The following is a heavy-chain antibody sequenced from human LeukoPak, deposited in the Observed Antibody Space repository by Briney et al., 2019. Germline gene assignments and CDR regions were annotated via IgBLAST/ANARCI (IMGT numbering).Heavy chain of an antibody. D-gene: IGHD6-13*01. CDR3: ARDLGSSWYGFDY. J-gene: IGHJ4*02. CDR1: GYSISSGYY. CDR2: IYHSGST. V-gene: IGHV4-38-2*02. Sequence: SETLSLTCTVSGYSISSGYYWGWIRQPPGKGLEWIGSIYHSGSTYYNPSLKSRVTISVDTSKNQFSLKLSSVTAADTAVYYCARDLGSSWYGFDYWGQGTLVTVSS.